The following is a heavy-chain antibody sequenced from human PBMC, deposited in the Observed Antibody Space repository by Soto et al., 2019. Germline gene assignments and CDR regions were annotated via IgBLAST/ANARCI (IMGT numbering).Heavy chain of an antibody. D-gene: IGHD6-19*01. V-gene: IGHV4-30-4*02. CDR1: GGSIRSGDYC. J-gene: IGHJ4*02. Sequence: PLETHPHTSPVSGGSIRSGDYCWSWIRQPPGKGLEWIGYIYYSGSTYYNPSLKSRVTISVDTSATTAYMELSSLTSDDTAVYYCARGQSDYWGQGTLVTVS. CDR2: IYYSGST. CDR3: ARGQSDY.